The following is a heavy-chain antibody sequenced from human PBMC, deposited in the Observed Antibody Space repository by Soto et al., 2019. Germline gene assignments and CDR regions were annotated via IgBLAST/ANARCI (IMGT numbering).Heavy chain of an antibody. Sequence: ASVKVSCKASGYTFTSYGISWVRQAPGQGLEWMGWISAYNGNTNYAQKLQGRVTMTTDTSTSTAYMELRSLRSDDTAVYYCAREGYCSSTSCFHTSYYYYYGMDVWGQGTTVTVSS. V-gene: IGHV1-18*04. CDR1: GYTFTSYG. J-gene: IGHJ6*02. CDR2: ISAYNGNT. D-gene: IGHD2-2*01. CDR3: AREGYCSSTSCFHTSYYYYYGMDV.